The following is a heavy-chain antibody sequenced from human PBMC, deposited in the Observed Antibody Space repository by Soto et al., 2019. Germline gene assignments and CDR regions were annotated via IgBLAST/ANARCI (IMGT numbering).Heavy chain of an antibody. D-gene: IGHD2-15*01. CDR2: INAGNGNT. J-gene: IGHJ5*02. Sequence: ASVKVSCKASGYTFTSYAMHWVRQAPGQRLEWMGWINAGNGNTKYSQKFQGRVTITRDTSASTAYMELSSLRSEDTAVYYCARRPGGSLTQFDPWGQGPLVTVSS. CDR3: ARRPGGSLTQFDP. CDR1: GYTFTSYA. V-gene: IGHV1-3*01.